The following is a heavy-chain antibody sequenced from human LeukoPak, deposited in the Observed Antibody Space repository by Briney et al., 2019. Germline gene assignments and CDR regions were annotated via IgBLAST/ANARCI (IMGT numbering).Heavy chain of an antibody. CDR2: IYYSGST. CDR1: GASISSGDYY. Sequence: PSETLSLTCTVSGASISSGDYYWGWIRQSPGRGLEWIVTIYYSGSTNYNPSLKSRVTISVDTSENQFSLRLTSVTATDTAVYYCVRRGQRLNPGLYYFDHWGQGTLVTVSS. D-gene: IGHD6-25*01. CDR3: VRRGQRLNPGLYYFDH. V-gene: IGHV4-39*01. J-gene: IGHJ4*02.